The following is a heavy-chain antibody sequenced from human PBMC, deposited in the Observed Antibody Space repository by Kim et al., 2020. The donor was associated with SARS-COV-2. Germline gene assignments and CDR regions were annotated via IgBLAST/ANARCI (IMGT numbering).Heavy chain of an antibody. Sequence: GGSLRLSCAASGFTFSSYEMNWVRQAPGKGLEWVSYISSSGSTIYYADSVKGRFTISRDNAKNSLYLQMNSLRAEDTAVYYCATYFRDDYGDNHDAFDIWGQGTMVTVSS. D-gene: IGHD4-17*01. CDR2: ISSSGSTI. CDR1: GFTFSSYE. CDR3: ATYFRDDYGDNHDAFDI. V-gene: IGHV3-48*03. J-gene: IGHJ3*02.